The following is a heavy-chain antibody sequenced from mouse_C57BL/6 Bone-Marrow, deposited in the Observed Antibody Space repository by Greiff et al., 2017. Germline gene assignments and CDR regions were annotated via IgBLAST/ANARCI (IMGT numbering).Heavy chain of an antibody. CDR1: GFTFSSYT. J-gene: IGHJ4*01. Sequence: EVMLVESGGGLVKPGGSLKLSCAASGFTFSSYTMSWVRQTPEKRLEWVATISGGGGNTYYPDSVKGRFTISRDNAKNTLYLQMSSLRSEDTALYYCARQPLYYAMDYWGQGTSVTVSS. V-gene: IGHV5-9*01. CDR2: ISGGGGNT. CDR3: ARQPLYYAMDY.